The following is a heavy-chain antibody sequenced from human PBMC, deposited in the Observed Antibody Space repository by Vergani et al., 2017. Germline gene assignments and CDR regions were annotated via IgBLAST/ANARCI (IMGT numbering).Heavy chain of an antibody. CDR3: ASSIAAAGEEYNWFDP. CDR1: GGSISSSSYY. J-gene: IGHJ5*02. V-gene: IGHV4-39*01. CDR2: IYYSGST. D-gene: IGHD6-13*01. Sequence: QLQLQESGPGLVKPSETLSLTCTVSGGSISSSSYYWGWIRQPPGKGLEWIGSIYYSGSTYYNPSLKSRVTISVDTSKNQFSLKLSSVTAADTAVYYCASSIAAAGEEYNWFDPWGQGTLVTVSS.